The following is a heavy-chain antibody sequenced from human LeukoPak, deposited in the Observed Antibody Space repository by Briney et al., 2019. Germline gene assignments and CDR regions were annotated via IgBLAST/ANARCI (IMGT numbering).Heavy chain of an antibody. D-gene: IGHD3-16*01. CDR1: GFTFSNYW. J-gene: IGHJ4*02. V-gene: IGHV3-7*01. CDR2: IKQEGSEK. CDR3: ARDILGSGELLTGFDY. Sequence: GGSLRLSCEASGFTFSNYWMSWVRQAPGKGLEWVANIKQEGSEKYYLDSVKGRFTISRDNAKNSLYLQVNSLRAEDTAVYYCARDILGSGELLTGFDYWGQGTLVTVSS.